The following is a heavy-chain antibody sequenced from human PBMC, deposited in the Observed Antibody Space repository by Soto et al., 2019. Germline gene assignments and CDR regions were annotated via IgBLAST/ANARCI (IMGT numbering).Heavy chain of an antibody. Sequence: PGGSLRLSCAASGFTFSSYGMHWVRQAPGKGLEWVAVISYDGSNKYHADSVKGRFTISRDNSKNTLYLQMNSLRAEDKAVYYCASRPGLEEGPFDYWGLGTLVTVSS. CDR2: ISYDGSNK. D-gene: IGHD1-1*01. V-gene: IGHV3-30*03. CDR3: ASRPGLEEGPFDY. CDR1: GFTFSSYG. J-gene: IGHJ4*02.